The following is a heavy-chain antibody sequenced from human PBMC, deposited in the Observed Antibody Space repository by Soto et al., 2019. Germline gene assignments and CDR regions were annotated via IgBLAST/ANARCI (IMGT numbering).Heavy chain of an antibody. CDR2: INAGNGNT. Sequence: QVQLVPSGAEVKKPGASVKVSCKASGYTFTSYAMHCVRQAPGQRLEWMGWINAGNGNTKYSQKFQGRVTITRDTSASTAYMELSSLRSEDTAVYYCARSMVVVTAADYWGQGTLVTVSS. CDR1: GYTFTSYA. J-gene: IGHJ4*02. D-gene: IGHD2-21*02. CDR3: ARSMVVVTAADY. V-gene: IGHV1-3*01.